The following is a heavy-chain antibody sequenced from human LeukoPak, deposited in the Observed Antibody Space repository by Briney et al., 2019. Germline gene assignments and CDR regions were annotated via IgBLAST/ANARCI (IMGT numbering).Heavy chain of an antibody. Sequence: ASVKVSCKASGYTFTSYDINWVRQATGQGLEWMGWMNPNSGNTGYAQKFQGRVTMTRNTSISTAYMELSSLRSEDTAVYYCASARGYCSSTSCYTDYYYGMDVWGQGTTVTVSS. CDR2: MNPNSGNT. V-gene: IGHV1-8*01. D-gene: IGHD2-2*02. CDR3: ASARGYCSSTSCYTDYYYGMDV. J-gene: IGHJ6*02. CDR1: GYTFTSYD.